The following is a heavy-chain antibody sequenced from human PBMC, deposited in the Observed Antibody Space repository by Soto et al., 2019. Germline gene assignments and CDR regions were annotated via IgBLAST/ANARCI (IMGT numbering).Heavy chain of an antibody. CDR3: AKAQTSVTPAMAY. V-gene: IGHV3-23*01. Sequence: EVQLLESGGGLVQPGGSLKISCAASGFFFSNYAMSWVRQAPGKGLEWVSGISGSGGSTSYGDSVKGRFTISRDNSKNTLFLHMNSLRAEDTAVYFCAKAQTSVTPAMAYWGQGTLVTVSS. CDR1: GFFFSNYA. CDR2: ISGSGGST. J-gene: IGHJ4*02. D-gene: IGHD4-17*01.